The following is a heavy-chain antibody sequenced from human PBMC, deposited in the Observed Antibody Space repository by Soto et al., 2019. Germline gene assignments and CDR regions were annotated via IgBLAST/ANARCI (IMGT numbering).Heavy chain of an antibody. CDR2: IYWDEDK. D-gene: IGHD2-15*01. CDR3: AHKGGRGAGMDV. CDR1: GFSLSTSGVG. Sequence: KESGPTLVKPTQTLTLTCSFSGFSLSTSGVGVAWIRQPPGKALEWLALIYWDEDKRYSPSLKTRLTITKDTSTNEVVLTMTNMDPVDTGTYYCAHKGGRGAGMDVWGQGTPVTVSS. J-gene: IGHJ6*02. V-gene: IGHV2-5*02.